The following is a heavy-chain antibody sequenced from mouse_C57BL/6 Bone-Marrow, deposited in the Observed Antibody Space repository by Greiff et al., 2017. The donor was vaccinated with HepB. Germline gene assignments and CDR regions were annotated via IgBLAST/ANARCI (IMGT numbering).Heavy chain of an antibody. Sequence: VQLQQSGAELVRPGASVKLSCKASGYTFTDYYINWVKQRPGQGLEWIARIYPGSGNTYYNEKFKGKATLTAEKSSSTAYMQLSSLTSEDSAVYFCAREGLLRIWGQGTTLTVSS. D-gene: IGHD1-1*01. CDR1: GYTFTDYY. CDR3: AREGLLRI. CDR2: IYPGSGNT. V-gene: IGHV1-76*01. J-gene: IGHJ2*01.